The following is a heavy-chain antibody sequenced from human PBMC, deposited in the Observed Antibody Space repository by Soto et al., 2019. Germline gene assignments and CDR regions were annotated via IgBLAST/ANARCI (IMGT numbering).Heavy chain of an antibody. CDR2: IHYSGNT. V-gene: IGHV4-39*01. CDR1: GGYISVSSYY. D-gene: IGHD3-10*01. Sequence: PSETLSLTCTVSGGYISVSSYYWGCIRQTPGKGLEWLATIHYSGNTYSNPSLKGQVSIFADTSKNQFSLELRSVTAADTAVYYCARVGGFGATTIDYWGQGTLVTVSS. CDR3: ARVGGFGATTIDY. J-gene: IGHJ4*02.